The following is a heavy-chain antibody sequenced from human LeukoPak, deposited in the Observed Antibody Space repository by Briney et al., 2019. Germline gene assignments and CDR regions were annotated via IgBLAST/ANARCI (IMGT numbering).Heavy chain of an antibody. Sequence: SVKVSCKASGGTFSSYAISWVRQAPGQGLEWMGGIIPIFGTANYAQKFQGRVTITADESTSTAYKELSSLRSEDTAVYYCARDSPDIVVVPAAWGGMDVWGKGTTVTVSS. CDR3: ARDSPDIVVVPAAWGGMDV. V-gene: IGHV1-69*13. CDR2: IIPIFGTA. J-gene: IGHJ6*04. D-gene: IGHD2-2*01. CDR1: GGTFSSYA.